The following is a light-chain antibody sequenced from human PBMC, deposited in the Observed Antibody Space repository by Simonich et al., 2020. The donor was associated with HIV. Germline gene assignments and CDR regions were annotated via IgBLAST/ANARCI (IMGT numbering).Light chain of an antibody. V-gene: IGLV1-44*01. CDR3: AAWDDSLNGPGV. J-gene: IGLJ3*02. Sequence: QSVLTQPPSASGTPGQRVTISCSGSSPNIGSNTVNWYQQLPGTAPKLLIYNNYQRPSGVPGRFSGSKSGTSASLAISGLQSEDEADYYCAAWDDSLNGPGVFGGGTKLTVL. CDR2: NNY. CDR1: SPNIGSNT.